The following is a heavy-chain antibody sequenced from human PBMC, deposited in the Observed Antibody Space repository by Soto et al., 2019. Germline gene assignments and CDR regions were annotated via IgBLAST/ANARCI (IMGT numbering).Heavy chain of an antibody. CDR1: GGSFSGYY. Sequence: SETLSLTCAVYGGSFSGYYWSWIRQPPGKGLEWIGEINHSGSTNYNPSLKSRVTISVDTSKNQFSLKLSSVTAADTAVYYCASCFWSGYHVWGQGTLVTVSS. CDR2: INHSGST. CDR3: ASCFWSGYHV. J-gene: IGHJ4*02. D-gene: IGHD3-3*01. V-gene: IGHV4-34*01.